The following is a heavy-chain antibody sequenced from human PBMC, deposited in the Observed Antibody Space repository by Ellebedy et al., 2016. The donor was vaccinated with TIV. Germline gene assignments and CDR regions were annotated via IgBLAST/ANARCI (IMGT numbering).Heavy chain of an antibody. CDR3: ARGDYGDYHVLDY. CDR1: GFTFSNYW. Sequence: GESLKISCAASGFTFSNYWMSWVRQAPGKGLEWVANIKQDGSNKYYADSVKGRFTISRDNSKNTLYLQMNSLRAEDTAVYYCARGDYGDYHVLDYWGQGTLVTVSS. CDR2: IKQDGSNK. V-gene: IGHV3-7*04. D-gene: IGHD4-17*01. J-gene: IGHJ4*02.